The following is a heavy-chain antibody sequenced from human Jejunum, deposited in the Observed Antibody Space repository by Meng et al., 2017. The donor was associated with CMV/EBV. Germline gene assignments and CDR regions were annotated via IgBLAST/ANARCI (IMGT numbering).Heavy chain of an antibody. CDR1: LRSHS. D-gene: IGHD5-12*01. CDR3: AREPGRGYSGYDRYFDY. V-gene: IGHV3-23*01. CDR2: ISASGGTT. J-gene: IGHJ4*02. Sequence: LRSHSMSWVRQARGKGLEWVSTISASGGTTSYADSVKGRFTVSRDSSKNTLYLQMDSLRADDTAVYYCAREPGRGYSGYDRYFDYWGQGTLVTVSS.